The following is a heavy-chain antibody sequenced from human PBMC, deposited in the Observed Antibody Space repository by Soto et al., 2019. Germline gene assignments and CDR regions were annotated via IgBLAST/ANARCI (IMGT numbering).Heavy chain of an antibody. Sequence: QVXLVQSGAEXXKPGSSVKVSCKASGGTFSSYASSWVRQAPGQGLEWMGGIIPIFGTANYAQKFQGRVTITADESTSTAYMELSSLRSEDTAVYYCASHSYGYFPHYYHGMDVWGQGTTVTVSS. CDR3: ASHSYGYFPHYYHGMDV. CDR2: IIPIFGTA. J-gene: IGHJ6*02. D-gene: IGHD5-18*01. CDR1: GGTFSSYA. V-gene: IGHV1-69*12.